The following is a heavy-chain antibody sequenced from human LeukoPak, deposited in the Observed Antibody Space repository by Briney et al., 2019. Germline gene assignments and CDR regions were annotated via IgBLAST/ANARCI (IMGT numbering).Heavy chain of an antibody. Sequence: GGSLRLSCAASGFTFSGHYMSWIRQAPGKGLEWISYISNSGSSTSYADSVKGRFTISRDNAKNMLYLQMNSLGTEDTAVYYCAKDRWGAVASFDYWGQGTLVTVSS. CDR3: AKDRWGAVASFDY. CDR2: ISNSGSST. CDR1: GFTFSGHY. D-gene: IGHD6-19*01. V-gene: IGHV3-11*04. J-gene: IGHJ4*02.